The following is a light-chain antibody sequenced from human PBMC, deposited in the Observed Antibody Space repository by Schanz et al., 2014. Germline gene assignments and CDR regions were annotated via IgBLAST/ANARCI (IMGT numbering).Light chain of an antibody. V-gene: IGLV2-14*01. CDR2: GVS. CDR1: SSDVGAYRY. Sequence: QSALTQPASVSGSPGQSITISCTGSSSDVGAYRYVSWYQQDPGKAPKLIIYGVSDRPSGVSNRFSGSRSGNTASLTISGLQAEDEADYYCNSFTSSHTHVFGGGTKLTVL. J-gene: IGLJ3*02. CDR3: NSFTSSHTHV.